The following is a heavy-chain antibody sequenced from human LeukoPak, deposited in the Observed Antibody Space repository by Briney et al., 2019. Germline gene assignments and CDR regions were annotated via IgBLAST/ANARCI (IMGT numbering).Heavy chain of an antibody. D-gene: IGHD3-9*01. CDR3: ARDRGEDILTGYYDY. CDR2: IIPIFGTA. V-gene: IGHV1-69*06. Sequence: SVKVSCKASGGTFSSYAISWVRQAPGQGLEWMGGIIPIFGTANYAQKFQGRVTITADKSTSTAYMELSSLRSEDTAVYCCARDRGEDILTGYYDYWGQGTLVTVSS. CDR1: GGTFSSYA. J-gene: IGHJ4*02.